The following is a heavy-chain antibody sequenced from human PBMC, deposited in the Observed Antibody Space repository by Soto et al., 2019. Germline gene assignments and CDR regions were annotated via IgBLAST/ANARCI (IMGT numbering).Heavy chain of an antibody. CDR3: ARGNSSSWTVYYYYGMDV. Sequence: PSETLSLTCTVSGGSVSSGSYYWSWIRQPPGKGLEWIGYIYYSGSTNYNPSLKSRVTISVDTSKNQFSLKLSSVTAADTAVYYCARGNSSSWTVYYYYGMDVWGQGTTVTVSS. V-gene: IGHV4-61*01. J-gene: IGHJ6*02. CDR1: GGSVSSGSYY. D-gene: IGHD6-13*01. CDR2: IYYSGST.